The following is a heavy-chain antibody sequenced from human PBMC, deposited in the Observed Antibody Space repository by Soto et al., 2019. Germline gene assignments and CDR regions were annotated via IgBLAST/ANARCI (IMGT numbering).Heavy chain of an antibody. Sequence: QVQLQESGPGLVKPSQTLSLTCTVSGGSISSGGYYWSWIRQHPGKGLEWIGYIYYSGSTYYNPSLKSRVTISVDTSKNQFSLKLSSVTAADTAVYYCAREKFESWFGELSWFDPWGQGPLVTVSS. D-gene: IGHD3-10*01. CDR2: IYYSGST. J-gene: IGHJ5*02. V-gene: IGHV4-31*03. CDR3: AREKFESWFGELSWFDP. CDR1: GGSISSGGYY.